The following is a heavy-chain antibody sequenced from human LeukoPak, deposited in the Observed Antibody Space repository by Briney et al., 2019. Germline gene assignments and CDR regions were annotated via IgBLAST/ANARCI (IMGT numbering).Heavy chain of an antibody. Sequence: PSETLSLTCTVSGGSISTYYWSWLRQPAGKGLEWIGRMYTSGSAKYNPSLKSRVTISVDNSKNQFSLKLTSVTAADTAVYYCARDHYGSGSYKSYFDSWGQGTRVTVSS. V-gene: IGHV4-4*07. D-gene: IGHD3-10*01. CDR2: MYTSGSA. CDR1: GGSISTYY. CDR3: ARDHYGSGSYKSYFDS. J-gene: IGHJ4*02.